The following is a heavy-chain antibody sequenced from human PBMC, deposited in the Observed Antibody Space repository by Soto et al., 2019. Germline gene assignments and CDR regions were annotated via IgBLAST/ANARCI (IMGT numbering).Heavy chain of an antibody. CDR1: GFAFNNYG. CDR2: ISKSDYT. CDR3: AREDSIIIPAASDF. D-gene: IGHD2-2*01. Sequence: PGGSLRLSCTVSGFAFNNYGINWVRQAPGKGLEWVSSISKSDYTYYSDSVKGRFAISRDNAKSSVSLQMKTLRVEDTAVYYCAREDSIIIPAASDFWGQGTLVTVSS. V-gene: IGHV3-21*01. J-gene: IGHJ4*02.